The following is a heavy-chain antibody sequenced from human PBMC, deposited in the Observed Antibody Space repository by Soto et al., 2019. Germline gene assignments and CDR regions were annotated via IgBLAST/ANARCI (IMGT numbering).Heavy chain of an antibody. D-gene: IGHD3-10*01. CDR1: RFTFSSYA. J-gene: IGHJ4*02. CDR3: AKTWGTMVRGVIITAYYFDY. V-gene: IGHV3-23*01. Sequence: PGGSLRLSCAASRFTFSSYAMSWVRQAPGKGLEWVSSISGSGGSTYYADSVKGRFTISRDNSKNTLFLQMNSLRAEDTAVYYCAKTWGTMVRGVIITAYYFDYWGQGTLVTVSS. CDR2: ISGSGGST.